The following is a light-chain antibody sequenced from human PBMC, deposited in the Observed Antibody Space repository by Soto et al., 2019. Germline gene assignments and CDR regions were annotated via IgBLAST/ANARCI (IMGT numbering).Light chain of an antibody. Sequence: LTQPRSVSGSPGQSVTISCTGTSSDVGGYNFVSWYQQHPGKAPKLMIHDVSKRPSGVPDRFSGSKSGNTASLTISGLQAEDEADYYCCSYAGTYTFVFGTGTKVTVL. CDR3: CSYAGTYTFV. J-gene: IGLJ1*01. CDR1: SSDVGGYNF. CDR2: DVS. V-gene: IGLV2-11*01.